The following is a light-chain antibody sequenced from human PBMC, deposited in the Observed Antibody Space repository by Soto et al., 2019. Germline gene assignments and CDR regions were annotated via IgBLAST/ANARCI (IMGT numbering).Light chain of an antibody. CDR3: QQYGSPGT. CDR2: ASS. V-gene: IGKV3-20*01. J-gene: IGKJ1*01. Sequence: EVVLPQPPGTLALSPGERATLXCRASHSVSNNYLAWYQQQPGPPPRLLIYASSNRATGTPVRFSCSGSGTDFTPTISRLEPDEFAVYYCQQYGSPGTFGQGTKVDIK. CDR1: HSVSNNY.